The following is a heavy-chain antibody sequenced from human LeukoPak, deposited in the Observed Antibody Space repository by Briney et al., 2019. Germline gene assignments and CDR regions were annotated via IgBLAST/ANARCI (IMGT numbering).Heavy chain of an antibody. J-gene: IGHJ4*02. CDR2: ISGSGGST. Sequence: GGSLRLSCAASGFTFSSYAMSWVRQAPGKGLEWVSAISGSGGSTFYADSVKGRFTISRDNSKNTLYLQMNSLRAEDTAVYYCAKDKEIYDILTGYYAHWGQGTLVTVSS. CDR1: GFTFSSYA. V-gene: IGHV3-23*01. CDR3: AKDKEIYDILTGYYAH. D-gene: IGHD3-9*01.